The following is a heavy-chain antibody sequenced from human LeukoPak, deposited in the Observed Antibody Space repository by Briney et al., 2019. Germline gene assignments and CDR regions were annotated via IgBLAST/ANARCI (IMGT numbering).Heavy chain of an antibody. J-gene: IGHJ4*02. V-gene: IGHV3-30-3*01. CDR3: ARDGGYYDSSGYYYGHYFDY. D-gene: IGHD3-22*01. CDR2: ISYDRSNK. Sequence: PGGSLRLSCAASGFTFSSYAMHWVRQAPGKGLEWVAVISYDRSNKYYADSVKGRFTISRDNSKNTLYLQMNSLRAEDTAVYYCARDGGYYDSSGYYYGHYFDYWGQGTLVTVSS. CDR1: GFTFSSYA.